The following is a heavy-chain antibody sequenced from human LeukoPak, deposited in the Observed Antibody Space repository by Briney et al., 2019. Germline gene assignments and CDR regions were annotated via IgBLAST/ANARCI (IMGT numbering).Heavy chain of an antibody. CDR3: ARQMGVGVWALDY. J-gene: IGHJ4*02. Sequence: SETLPLTCDVSGGSISTGNYWWGWLRQPPGKGLGWIGIIFHTGKTHDNPSLRGRVSMSVDTSKNQFSLRLSAATAADTAVYYCARQMGVGVWALDYWGQGALVTVSS. V-gene: IGHV4-39*01. D-gene: IGHD3-16*01. CDR1: GGSISTGNYW. CDR2: IFHTGKT.